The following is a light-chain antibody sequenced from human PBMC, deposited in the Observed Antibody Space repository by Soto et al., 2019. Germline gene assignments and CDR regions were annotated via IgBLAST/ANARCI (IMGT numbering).Light chain of an antibody. CDR3: QSYDSSLSAYV. CDR1: SSNLGADYD. CDR2: GNI. J-gene: IGLJ1*01. V-gene: IGLV1-40*01. Sequence: QSVLTQPASVSGSPGQSITISCTGSSSNLGADYDVHWYQLLPGTAPKLLIYGNINRPSGVPDRFSGSKSATSASLAITGLQAEDEADYYCQSYDSSLSAYVFGAGTKVTVL.